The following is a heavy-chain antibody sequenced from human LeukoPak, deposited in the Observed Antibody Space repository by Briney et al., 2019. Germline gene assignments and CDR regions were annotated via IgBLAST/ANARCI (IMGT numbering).Heavy chain of an antibody. Sequence: GGSLRLSCAASGFTFSGYGMHWVRQAPGKGLEWVAVIWYDGSNKYYADSVKGRFTISRDNSKNTLYLQMNSLRAEDTAVYYCAKAVAVAGLFDYWGQGTLVTVSS. V-gene: IGHV3-33*06. J-gene: IGHJ4*02. CDR1: GFTFSGYG. D-gene: IGHD6-19*01. CDR2: IWYDGSNK. CDR3: AKAVAVAGLFDY.